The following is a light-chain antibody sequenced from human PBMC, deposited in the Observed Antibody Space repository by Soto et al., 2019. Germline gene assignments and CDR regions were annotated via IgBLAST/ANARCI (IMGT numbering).Light chain of an antibody. CDR1: QAISSY. CDR3: QQFYGYPPT. J-gene: IGKJ1*01. V-gene: IGKV1-8*01. CDR2: AAS. Sequence: AIRMTQSPSSFSASTGDRVTITCRASQAISSYLAWYQQKPGKAPKLLIYAASTLQSGVPSRFSGSGSGTDFTLTISGLQSEDFATYYCQQFYGYPPTFGQGTKVEIK.